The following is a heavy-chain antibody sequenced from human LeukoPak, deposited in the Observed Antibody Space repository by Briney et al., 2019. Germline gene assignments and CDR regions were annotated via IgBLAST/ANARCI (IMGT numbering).Heavy chain of an antibody. D-gene: IGHD3-10*01. CDR3: ARRGVYGSGAYYFDY. CDR2: ISSSSTTI. CDR1: GFTFSSYS. Sequence: PGGSLRLSCAGSGFTFSSYSMNWVRQAPGKGLEWVSYISSSSTTIYYADSVKGRFTISRDNAKNSLYLQMNSLRAEDTAVYYCARRGVYGSGAYYFDYWGQGTLITVSS. J-gene: IGHJ4*02. V-gene: IGHV3-48*04.